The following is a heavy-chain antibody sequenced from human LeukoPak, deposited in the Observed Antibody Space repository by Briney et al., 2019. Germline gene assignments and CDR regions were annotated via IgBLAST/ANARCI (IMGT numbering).Heavy chain of an antibody. Sequence: GGSLRLSCTASGITFSIYAMNWVRQAPGKGLEWVSAISGRDASTYYADSVKGRFTISRDDSKNTLYLQMNSLRDEDTAVYFCAKDSGGNGYYPFDYWGQGTLVTVSA. CDR1: GITFSIYA. D-gene: IGHD2-21*01. V-gene: IGHV3-23*01. J-gene: IGHJ4*02. CDR3: AKDSGGNGYYPFDY. CDR2: ISGRDAST.